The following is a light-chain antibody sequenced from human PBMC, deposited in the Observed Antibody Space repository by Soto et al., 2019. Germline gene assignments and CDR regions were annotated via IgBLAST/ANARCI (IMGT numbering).Light chain of an antibody. V-gene: IGLV2-14*01. CDR3: GSYTSSNTLV. CDR2: EGS. Sequence: QSALTQPASVSGSPGQSITISCTGTSSDVGGYNYVSWYQQHPGKAPKLMIYEGSNRPSGVSNRFSGSKSGNTASLTISGLQAEDEADYYCGSYTSSNTLVFGGGTKLTVL. J-gene: IGLJ3*02. CDR1: SSDVGGYNY.